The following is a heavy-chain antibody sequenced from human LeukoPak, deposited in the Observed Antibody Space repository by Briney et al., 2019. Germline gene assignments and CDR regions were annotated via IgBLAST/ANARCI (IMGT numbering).Heavy chain of an antibody. J-gene: IGHJ6*04. D-gene: IGHD1-14*01. V-gene: IGHV7-4-1*01. CDR3: ARAYRTHYGMDV. Sequence: ASVKVSCKASGYTFTSCAMNWVRQAPGQGLEWMGWINTNTGNPTYAQGFTGRFVLSLDTSVSTAYLQICSLKAEDTAVYYCARAYRTHYGMDVWGKGTTVTVSS. CDR1: GYTFTSCA. CDR2: INTNTGNP.